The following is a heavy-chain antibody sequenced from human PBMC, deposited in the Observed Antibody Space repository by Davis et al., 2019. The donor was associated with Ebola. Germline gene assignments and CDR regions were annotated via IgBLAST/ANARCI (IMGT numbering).Heavy chain of an antibody. Sequence: MPSETLSLTCAVYGGSFSGYYWTWIRQPPGKGLEWIGEINHSGSTNYNPSLKSRVTISADTSKKQFSLKLSSVTAADTAVYYCARGYYGDRFDYWGQGTLVTVSS. CDR2: INHSGST. D-gene: IGHD4-17*01. J-gene: IGHJ4*02. V-gene: IGHV4-34*01. CDR1: GGSFSGYY. CDR3: ARGYYGDRFDY.